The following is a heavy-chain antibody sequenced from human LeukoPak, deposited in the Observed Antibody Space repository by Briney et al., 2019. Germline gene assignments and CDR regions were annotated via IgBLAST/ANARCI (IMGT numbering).Heavy chain of an antibody. CDR1: GFTFSSYA. V-gene: IGHV3-30-3*01. Sequence: GRSLRLSCAASGFTFSSYAMHWVRQAPGKGLEWVAVISYDGSNKYYADSVKGRFTISRDNSKNTLYLQMNSLRAEDTAVYYCARDHYGSGDARRFDYWGQGTLVTVPS. CDR2: ISYDGSNK. J-gene: IGHJ4*02. D-gene: IGHD3-10*01. CDR3: ARDHYGSGDARRFDY.